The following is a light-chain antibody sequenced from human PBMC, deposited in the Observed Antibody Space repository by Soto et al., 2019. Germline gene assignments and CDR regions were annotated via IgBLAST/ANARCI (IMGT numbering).Light chain of an antibody. CDR2: DTS. J-gene: IGKJ1*01. CDR1: QSVGSN. Sequence: EMVMTQSPDTLSVSPGERATLSCRASQSVGSNLAWYQQKPGQAPRLLIYDTSTRATGIPVRFSGSGFGTEFTLTISSLQSEDFAVYFCHQYNNWPRTLGQGTKVDIK. V-gene: IGKV3D-15*01. CDR3: HQYNNWPRT.